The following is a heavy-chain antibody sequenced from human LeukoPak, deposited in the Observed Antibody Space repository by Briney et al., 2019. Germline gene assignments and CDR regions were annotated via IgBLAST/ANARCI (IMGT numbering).Heavy chain of an antibody. D-gene: IGHD6-13*01. Sequence: GGSLRLSCAASGFTFSSYGMHWVRQAPGKGLEWVAVIWYDGSNKYYADSVKGRFTISRDNSKSTLYLQMNSLRAEDTAVYYCARDKLAAAGDYWGQGTLVTVSS. J-gene: IGHJ4*02. CDR2: IWYDGSNK. CDR3: ARDKLAAAGDY. V-gene: IGHV3-33*01. CDR1: GFTFSSYG.